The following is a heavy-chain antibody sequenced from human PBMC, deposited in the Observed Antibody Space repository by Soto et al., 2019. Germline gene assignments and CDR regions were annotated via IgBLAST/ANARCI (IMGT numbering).Heavy chain of an antibody. CDR1: GGSISSGGYY. J-gene: IGHJ3*02. V-gene: IGHV4-31*03. Sequence: PSDTLSLTCTVSGGSISSGGYYWIWIRQHPGKGLEWIGYIYYSGSTYYNPSLKSRVTISVDTSKNQFSLKLSSVTAADTAVYYCARDRVLRYFDGLSLDAFDIWGQEKMFTVSS. CDR2: IYYSGST. CDR3: ARDRVLRYFDGLSLDAFDI. D-gene: IGHD3-9*01.